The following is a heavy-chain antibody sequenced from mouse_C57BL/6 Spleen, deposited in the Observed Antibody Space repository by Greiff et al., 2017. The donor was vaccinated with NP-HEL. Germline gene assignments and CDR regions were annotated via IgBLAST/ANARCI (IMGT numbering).Heavy chain of an antibody. Sequence: QVQLQQPGAELVKPGASVKMSCKASGYTFTSYWITWVKQRPGQGLEWIGDIYPGSGSTNYNEKFKSKATLTVDTSSSTAYMQLSSLTSEDSAVYYCARGGYYGNYVGAMDYWGQGTSVTVSS. CDR3: ARGGYYGNYVGAMDY. D-gene: IGHD2-1*01. CDR2: IYPGSGST. V-gene: IGHV1-55*01. J-gene: IGHJ4*01. CDR1: GYTFTSYW.